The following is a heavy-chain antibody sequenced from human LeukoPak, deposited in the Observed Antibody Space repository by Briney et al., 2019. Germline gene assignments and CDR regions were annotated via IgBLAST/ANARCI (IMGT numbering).Heavy chain of an antibody. CDR1: GFTFSDYY. CDR2: ISGSGGST. CDR3: AKDNYGDYFDY. V-gene: IGHV3-23*01. J-gene: IGHJ4*02. D-gene: IGHD4-17*01. Sequence: SGGSLRLSCAASGFTFSDYYMSWIRQAPGKGLEWVSAISGSGGSTYYADSVKGRFTISRDNSKNTLYLQMNSLRAEDTAVYYCAKDNYGDYFDYWGQGTLVTVSS.